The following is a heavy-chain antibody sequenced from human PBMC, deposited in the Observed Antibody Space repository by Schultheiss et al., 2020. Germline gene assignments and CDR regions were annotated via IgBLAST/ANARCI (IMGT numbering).Heavy chain of an antibody. J-gene: IGHJ5*02. CDR2: IVVGSGNT. V-gene: IGHV1-58*02. Sequence: SVKVYCKASGFTFTSSAMQWVRQARGQRLEWIGWIVVGSGNTNYAQKLQGRVTMTTDTSPSTAYMELRSLRSDDTAVYYCARGGSAVPLRRDFNWFDPWGQGTLVTVSS. D-gene: IGHD3-16*01. CDR3: ARGGSAVPLRRDFNWFDP. CDR1: GFTFTSSA.